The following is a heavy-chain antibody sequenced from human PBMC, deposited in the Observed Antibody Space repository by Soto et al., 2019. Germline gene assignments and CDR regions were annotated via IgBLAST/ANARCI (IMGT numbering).Heavy chain of an antibody. CDR3: ARDRCTNGVCYESGLFDY. CDR2: IIPIFGTA. V-gene: IGHV1-69*13. CDR1: GGTLSSYA. Sequence: SVKVSCKASGGTLSSYAISWVRQAPGQGLEWMGGIIPIFGTANYAQKFQGRVTITADESTSTAYMELSSLRSEDTAVYYCARDRCTNGVCYESGLFDYWGQGTLVTVSS. D-gene: IGHD2-8*01. J-gene: IGHJ4*02.